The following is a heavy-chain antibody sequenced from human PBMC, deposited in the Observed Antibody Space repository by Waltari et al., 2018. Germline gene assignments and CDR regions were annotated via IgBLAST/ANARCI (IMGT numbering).Heavy chain of an antibody. J-gene: IGHJ6*03. CDR3: ASHTRSNYYYYMDV. V-gene: IGHV1-2*06. CDR1: GYTFTGYY. Sequence: QVQLVQSGAEVKKPGASVKVSCKASGYTFTGYYMHWVRQAPGQGLEWMGRINPNSGGTNYAQKLQGRVTMTRDTSISTAYMELSRLRSDDTAVYYCASHTRSNYYYYMDVWGKGTTVTVSS. CDR2: INPNSGGT. D-gene: IGHD2-2*02.